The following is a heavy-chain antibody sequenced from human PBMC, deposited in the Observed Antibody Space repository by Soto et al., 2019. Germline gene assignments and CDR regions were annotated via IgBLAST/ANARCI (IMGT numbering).Heavy chain of an antibody. CDR2: IWPGDSDT. CDR1: GYSFTSYW. Sequence: GESLKISCKGSGYSFTSYWIGWVRQMPGKGLEWMGIIWPGDSDTTYSPSFQGQVTISADKSISTAYLQWSSLKASDTAMYYCARHSKGAYSSSWRYFDDWGQGTLVTVSS. V-gene: IGHV5-51*01. D-gene: IGHD6-13*01. CDR3: ARHSKGAYSSSWRYFDD. J-gene: IGHJ4*02.